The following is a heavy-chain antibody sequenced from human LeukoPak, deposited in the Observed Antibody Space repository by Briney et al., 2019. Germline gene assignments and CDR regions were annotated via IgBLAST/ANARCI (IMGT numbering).Heavy chain of an antibody. V-gene: IGHV1-8*01. Sequence: GASVKVSCKASGYTLTSYDINWVRQATGQGLEWMGWMNPNSGRTGYAQKFQGRVTMTRDTSISTAYMELSRLRSDDTAVYYCARVFGSSLEFDYWGQGTLVTVSS. CDR3: ARVFGSSLEFDY. CDR2: MNPNSGRT. J-gene: IGHJ4*02. D-gene: IGHD2-15*01. CDR1: GYTLTSYD.